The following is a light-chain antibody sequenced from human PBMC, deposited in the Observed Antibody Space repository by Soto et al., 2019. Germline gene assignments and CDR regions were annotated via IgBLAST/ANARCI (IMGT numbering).Light chain of an antibody. J-gene: IGKJ4*01. Sequence: SVSQWYGATLSCRASQSVDSNLAWYQQKPGQTPRLLMYGASTRPTGIPARFSGSGSGTEFTLTTISLQSEDSAVYYCRQYNDWPLTFGGGTKVDIK. CDR3: RQYNDWPLT. CDR2: GAS. CDR1: QSVDSN. V-gene: IGKV3D-15*01.